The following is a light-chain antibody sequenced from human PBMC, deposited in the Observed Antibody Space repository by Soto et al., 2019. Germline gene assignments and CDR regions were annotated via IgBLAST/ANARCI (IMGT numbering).Light chain of an antibody. J-gene: IGKJ1*01. V-gene: IGKV3-11*01. CDR1: RRVSTY. CDR3: QQRDNWPWT. CDR2: DAS. Sequence: PGDRATLSCRASRRVSTYLAWYQQKAGQAPRLLIYDASNRAAGTPARFSGSGSGTDFTLTISSLEPEDFAVYYCQQRDNWPWTFGQGTKVDI.